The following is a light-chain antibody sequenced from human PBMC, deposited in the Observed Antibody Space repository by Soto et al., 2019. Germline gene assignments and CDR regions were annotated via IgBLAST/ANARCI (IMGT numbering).Light chain of an antibody. Sequence: DIQMTQSPSTLSASVGDRVTITCRASQSISSWLAWYRQKPGKAPNLLIYKASSLESGVPSRLSGSGSGTEFTLTISSLQPDDFATYYCQQYNTYPWTFGQGTKLEIK. CDR1: QSISSW. CDR2: KAS. J-gene: IGKJ2*02. V-gene: IGKV1-5*03. CDR3: QQYNTYPWT.